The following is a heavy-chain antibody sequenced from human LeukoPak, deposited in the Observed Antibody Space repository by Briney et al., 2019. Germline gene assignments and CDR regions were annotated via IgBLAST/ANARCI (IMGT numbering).Heavy chain of an antibody. CDR1: GGSVSSSSFY. Sequence: SETLSLTCTVSGGSVSSSSFYWGWIRQPPGKGLEWTGIIYYSVSTYYNPSLKSRVTISVDTSKNQFSLKLSSVTAADTAVYYCARVPTVTFFDYWGQGTLVTVSS. V-gene: IGHV4-39*01. CDR2: IYYSVST. J-gene: IGHJ4*02. D-gene: IGHD4-17*01. CDR3: ARVPTVTFFDY.